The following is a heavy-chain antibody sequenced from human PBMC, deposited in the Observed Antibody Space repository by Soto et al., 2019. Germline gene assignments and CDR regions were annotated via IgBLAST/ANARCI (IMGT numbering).Heavy chain of an antibody. D-gene: IGHD6-19*01. J-gene: IGHJ4*02. CDR1: GFSFNYA. V-gene: IGHV3-23*01. CDR2: ITGGGST. CDR3: AKDAVYNDGLWRVAD. Sequence: PGGSLRLSCVVSGFSFNYAIIWVRQAPGKGQEWVSGITGGGSTEYAASVTGRFTISRDNSKNTVHLQMNSLRAEDTAMYYCAKDAVYNDGLWRVADWGQGTLVTVSS.